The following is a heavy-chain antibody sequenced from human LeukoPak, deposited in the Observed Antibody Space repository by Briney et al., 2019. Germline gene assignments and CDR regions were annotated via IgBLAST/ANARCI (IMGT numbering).Heavy chain of an antibody. J-gene: IGHJ3*02. D-gene: IGHD3-22*01. CDR2: INPSGGST. Sequence: ASVKVSCKASGYTFTSYYMHWVRQAPGQGLEWMGIINPSGGSTSYAQKFQGRVTMTRDTSTSTVYMELSSLRSEDTAVYYCARDWYYYDSSGYGACDIWGQGTMVTVSS. CDR1: GYTFTSYY. V-gene: IGHV1-46*01. CDR3: ARDWYYYDSSGYGACDI.